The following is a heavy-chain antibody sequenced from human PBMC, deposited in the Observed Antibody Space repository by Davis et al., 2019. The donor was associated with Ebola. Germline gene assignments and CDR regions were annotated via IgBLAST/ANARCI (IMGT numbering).Heavy chain of an antibody. CDR1: DYTFSSSG. Sequence: ASVKVSCKASDYTFSSSGFSWVRQAPGQGLEWMGWISSYDGDIKYAQKFQGRVTMTRDTSITTVYMEMSRLTSDDTALYYCARLGAGLAPPWLDTWGQGTLVTVSS. J-gene: IGHJ5*02. CDR2: ISSYDGDI. CDR3: ARLGAGLAPPWLDT. D-gene: IGHD6-19*01. V-gene: IGHV1-18*04.